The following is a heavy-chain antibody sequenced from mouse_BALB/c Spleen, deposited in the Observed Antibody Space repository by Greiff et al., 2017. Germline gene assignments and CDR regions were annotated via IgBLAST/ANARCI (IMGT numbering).Heavy chain of an antibody. D-gene: IGHD2-4*01. Sequence: QVQLQQSGAELVRPGVSVKISCKGSGYTFTDYAMHWVKQSHAKSLEWIGVISTYYGDASYNQKFKGKATMTVDKSSSTAYMELARLTSEDSAIYYCARRGYDYDDLFAYWGQGTLVTVSA. CDR1: GYTFTDYA. CDR2: ISTYYGDA. V-gene: IGHV1S137*01. J-gene: IGHJ3*01. CDR3: ARRGYDYDDLFAY.